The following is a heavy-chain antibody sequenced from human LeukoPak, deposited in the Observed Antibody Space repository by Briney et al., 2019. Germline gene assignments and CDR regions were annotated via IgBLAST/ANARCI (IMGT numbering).Heavy chain of an antibody. V-gene: IGHV1-8*01. CDR1: GYTLTSYD. Sequence: GASVKVSCKASGYTLTSYDINWVRQATGQGLEWMGWMNPNSGRTGYAQKFRDRISITRNTSISTAYMELSGLTSEDTGVYYCTRETSSRYFDFWGQGTLVTVSS. CDR3: TRETSSRYFDF. CDR2: MNPNSGRT. J-gene: IGHJ4*02.